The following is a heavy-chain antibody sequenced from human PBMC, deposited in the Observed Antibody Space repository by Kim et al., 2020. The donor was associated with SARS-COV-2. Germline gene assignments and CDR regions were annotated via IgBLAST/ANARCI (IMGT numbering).Heavy chain of an antibody. CDR3: AKSVVPAAMAHTYYFDY. CDR2: ISWDGGST. Sequence: GGSLRLSCAASGFTFDDYTMHWVRQAPGKGLEWVSLISWDGGSTYYADSVKGRFTISRDNSKNSLYLQMNSLRTEDTALYYCAKSVVPAAMAHTYYFDYWGQGTLVTVSS. V-gene: IGHV3-43*01. CDR1: GFTFDDYT. J-gene: IGHJ4*02. D-gene: IGHD2-2*01.